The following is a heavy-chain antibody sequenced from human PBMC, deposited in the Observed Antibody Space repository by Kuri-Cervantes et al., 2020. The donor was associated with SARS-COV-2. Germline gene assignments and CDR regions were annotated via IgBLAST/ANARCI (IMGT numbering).Heavy chain of an antibody. D-gene: IGHD3-16*01. CDR1: GGAFSSYP. CDR2: INPMFHKA. V-gene: IGHV1-69*05. J-gene: IGHJ4*02. CDR3: ARIASSLGLDF. Sequence: SVKVSCKASGGAFSSYPLSWVRQAPGQGLEWMGEINPMFHKANFAEEFQGRVTLTTDESTSTAYMELSSLTSQDTAVYYCARIASSLGLDFWGQGTLVTVSS.